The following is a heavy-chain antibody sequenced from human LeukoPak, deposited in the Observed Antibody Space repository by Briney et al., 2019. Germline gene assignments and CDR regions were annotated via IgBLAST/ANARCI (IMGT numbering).Heavy chain of an antibody. CDR1: GYTFTSYA. Sequence: ASVKVSCKASGYTFTSYAMHWVRQAPGQRLEWMGWINAGNGNTKYSQKFQGRVTITRDTSRSTAYMELRGLRSDDTAVYYCARLGGEPYQLLRTTDYWGQGTLVTVSS. CDR3: ARLGGEPYQLLRTTDY. CDR2: INAGNGNT. J-gene: IGHJ4*02. D-gene: IGHD2-2*01. V-gene: IGHV1-3*01.